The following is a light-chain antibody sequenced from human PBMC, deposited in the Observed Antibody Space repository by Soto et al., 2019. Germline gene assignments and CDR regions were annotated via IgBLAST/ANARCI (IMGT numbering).Light chain of an antibody. CDR3: QQEGDSPPWT. V-gene: IGKV3-20*01. Sequence: EIVLTQSPGTLSLSPGERATLSCRASQSVSRSYLAWYQQKPGQAPRLLVYGASIRATGIPDRFSGSGSGTDFSLTINKVEPEDFAVYYCQQEGDSPPWTFGQGTKVEIK. CDR2: GAS. J-gene: IGKJ1*01. CDR1: QSVSRSY.